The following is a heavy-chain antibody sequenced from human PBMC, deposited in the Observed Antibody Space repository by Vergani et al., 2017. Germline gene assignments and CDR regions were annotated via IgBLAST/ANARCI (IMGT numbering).Heavy chain of an antibody. Sequence: VQLVQSGAEVKKPGASVKVSCKASGYSFTSYWIGWVRQMPGKGLEWMGIIYPGDSDTRYSPSFQGQVTISADKSISTAYLQWSSLKASDTAMYYCATGAGSSSWKSYYYYGMDVWGQGTTVTVSS. CDR3: ATGAGSSSWKSYYYYGMDV. V-gene: IGHV5-51*01. D-gene: IGHD6-13*01. CDR1: GYSFTSYW. J-gene: IGHJ6*02. CDR2: IYPGDSDT.